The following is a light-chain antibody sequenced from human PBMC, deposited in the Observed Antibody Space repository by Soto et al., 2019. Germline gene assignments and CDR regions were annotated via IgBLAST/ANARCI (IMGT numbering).Light chain of an antibody. Sequence: EIVMTQSPVTLSVSPGERGTLSCRASQSVSTKLLWYQQKPGQAPRLLIYDASTRATGIPARFSGGGSGTEFSLTISSLQSEDFAVYYCLQYNNWPYTFGQGTRVEI. V-gene: IGKV3-15*01. J-gene: IGKJ2*01. CDR3: LQYNNWPYT. CDR1: QSVSTK. CDR2: DAS.